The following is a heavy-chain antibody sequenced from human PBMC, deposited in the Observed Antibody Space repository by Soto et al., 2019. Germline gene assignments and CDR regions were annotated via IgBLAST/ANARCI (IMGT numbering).Heavy chain of an antibody. CDR2: ISGSGGST. D-gene: IGHD2-21*01. V-gene: IGHV3-23*01. J-gene: IGHJ2*01. CDR3: AKVFYFQAGDGIRYCYSVSAFLRNRSTDL. CDR1: RVTFKRSV. Sequence: ASCRVTFKRSVIACSRNAKGKGLEWVSAISGSGGSTYYADSVNGRFTISRGNSKNTLYLQMNSLRAEDTAVYYCAKVFYFQAGDGIRYCYSVSAFLRNRSTDL.